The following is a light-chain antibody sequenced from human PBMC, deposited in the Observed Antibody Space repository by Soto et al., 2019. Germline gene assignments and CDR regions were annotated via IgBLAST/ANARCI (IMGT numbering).Light chain of an antibody. Sequence: IQMTQSPSSLYASVGDGATITCRASQSISNYLNWYQQKKGKAQNXXISAASSLQSGVPSRFSVTASGTELTINIRSLQPEDGETYFGQQSYATPRTFGQGTKVDIK. CDR3: QQSYATPRT. J-gene: IGKJ1*01. V-gene: IGKV1-39*01. CDR1: QSISNY. CDR2: AAS.